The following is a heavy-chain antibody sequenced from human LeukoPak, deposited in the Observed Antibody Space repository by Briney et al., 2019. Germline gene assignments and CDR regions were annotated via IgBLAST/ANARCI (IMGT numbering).Heavy chain of an antibody. Sequence: ASVKVSCKASGGTFSSYAISWVRQAPGQGLEWMGIINPSGGSTSYAQKFQGRVTMTRDTSTSTVYMELSSLRSEDTAVYYCARGEDTMIVETPIDYWGQGTLVTVSS. CDR1: GGTFSSYA. CDR3: ARGEDTMIVETPIDY. CDR2: INPSGGST. D-gene: IGHD3-22*01. V-gene: IGHV1-46*01. J-gene: IGHJ4*02.